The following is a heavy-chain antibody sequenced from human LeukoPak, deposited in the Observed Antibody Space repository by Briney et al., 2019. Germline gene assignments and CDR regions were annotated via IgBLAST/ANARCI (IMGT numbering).Heavy chain of an antibody. V-gene: IGHV1-46*01. CDR1: GYTFTSYY. CDR2: INPSGGST. D-gene: IGHD6-13*01. J-gene: IGHJ4*02. CDR3: ARPRGAAGLFDY. Sequence: ASVKVSCKASGYTFTSYYMHRVRQAPGQGLEWMGIINPSGGSTSYAQKFQGRVTMTRDTSTSTVYMELSSLRSEDTAVYYCARPRGAAGLFDYWGQGTLVTVSS.